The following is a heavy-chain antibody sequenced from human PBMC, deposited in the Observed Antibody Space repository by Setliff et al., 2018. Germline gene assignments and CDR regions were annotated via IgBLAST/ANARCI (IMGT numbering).Heavy chain of an antibody. J-gene: IGHJ4*02. D-gene: IGHD6-19*01. V-gene: IGHV1-24*01. CDR1: GYTLTELS. CDR2: FDPEDGET. Sequence: ASVKVSCKVSGYTLTELSMHWVRQAPGKGLEWMGGFDPEDGETIYAQKFQGRVTMTEDTSTDTAYMELSSLRSDDTAVYYCARVHEASGWRYFDYWGQGTLVTVSS. CDR3: ARVHEASGWRYFDY.